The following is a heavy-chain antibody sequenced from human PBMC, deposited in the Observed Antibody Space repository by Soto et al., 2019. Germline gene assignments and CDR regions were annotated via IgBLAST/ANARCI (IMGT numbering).Heavy chain of an antibody. CDR1: EFTVTNNE. D-gene: IGHD2-2*01. V-gene: IGHV3-53*01. CDR3: ALRRVAYADF. J-gene: IGHJ4*02. Sequence: PGGSLRLSCAASEFTVTNNEMSWVRQAPGKGLEWVSILYSGVNTYYADSVEGRFTVSRDGSKNTLYPHMNSLRAEDTAVYYCALRRVAYADFWGQGTRVTVSS. CDR2: LYSGVNT.